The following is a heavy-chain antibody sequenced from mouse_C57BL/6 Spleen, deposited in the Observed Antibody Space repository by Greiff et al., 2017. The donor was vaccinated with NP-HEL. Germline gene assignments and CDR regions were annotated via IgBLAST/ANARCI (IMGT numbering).Heavy chain of an antibody. V-gene: IGHV1-80*01. Sequence: QVQLKESGAELVKPGASVKISCKASGYAFSSYWMNWVKQRPGKGLEWIGQIYPGDGDTNYNGKFKGKATLTADKSSSTAYMQLSSLTSEDSAVYFCARPYDGYHYAMDYWGQGTSVTVSS. CDR3: ARPYDGYHYAMDY. CDR1: GYAFSSYW. CDR2: IYPGDGDT. J-gene: IGHJ4*01. D-gene: IGHD2-3*01.